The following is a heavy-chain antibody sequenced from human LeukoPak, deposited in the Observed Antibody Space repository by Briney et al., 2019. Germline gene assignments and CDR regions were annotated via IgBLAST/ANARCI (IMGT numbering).Heavy chain of an antibody. CDR1: GFTLSTYW. CDR2: IYSDNT. V-gene: IGHV3-53*01. J-gene: IGHJ4*02. CDR3: ARRASAYSHPYDY. D-gene: IGHD4/OR15-4a*01. Sequence: GGSLRPSCAASGFTLSTYWMSWVRQAPGKGLEWVSFIYSDNTHYSDSVKGRFTISRDNSKNTLYLQMNSLRAEDTAVYYCARRASAYSHPYDYWGQGTLVTVSS.